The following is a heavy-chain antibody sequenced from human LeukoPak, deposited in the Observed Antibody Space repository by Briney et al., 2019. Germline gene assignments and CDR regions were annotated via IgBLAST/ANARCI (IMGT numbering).Heavy chain of an antibody. CDR1: GFSFSSYN. Sequence: GGSLRLSCAASGFSFSSYNMNWVRQTPGKGLEWVSSITSSSTYTFYADSVEGRFTISRDNARNSLYLQMNSLRAEDTAVYYCARDPYSGTYGDTYYYYMDVWGKGTTVTIS. D-gene: IGHD1-26*01. V-gene: IGHV3-21*01. CDR3: ARDPYSGTYGDTYYYYMDV. J-gene: IGHJ6*03. CDR2: ITSSSTYT.